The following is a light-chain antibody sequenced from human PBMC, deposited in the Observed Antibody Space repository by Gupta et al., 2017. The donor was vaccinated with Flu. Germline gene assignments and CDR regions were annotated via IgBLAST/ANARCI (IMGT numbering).Light chain of an antibody. V-gene: IGKV1-39*01. CDR1: QSISNY. J-gene: IGKJ1*01. CDR3: QQTYSTPRT. Sequence: DIQMTQSPSSLSASVGDRVTITCRASQSISNYLDWYQQKPGKAPKLLISATSTLRSGVPSRFSGSGTATDFTLTISRLQPEDFATYYCQQTYSTPRTFGQGTXVEIK. CDR2: ATS.